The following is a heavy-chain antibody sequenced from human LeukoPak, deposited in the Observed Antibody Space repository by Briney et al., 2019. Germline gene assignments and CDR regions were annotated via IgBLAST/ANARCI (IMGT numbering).Heavy chain of an antibody. CDR3: AGSRVWANSSWHYWFDP. Sequence: SETLSLTCTVSGGSISTYYWSWIRQPPGKGLEWIGYTYYSGSTNYNPSLKSRVTISVDTSKNQFSLKLSSVTAADTAVYYCAGSRVWANSSWHYWFDPWGQGTLVTVSS. V-gene: IGHV4-59*12. CDR1: GGSISTYY. D-gene: IGHD3-22*01. J-gene: IGHJ5*02. CDR2: TYYSGST.